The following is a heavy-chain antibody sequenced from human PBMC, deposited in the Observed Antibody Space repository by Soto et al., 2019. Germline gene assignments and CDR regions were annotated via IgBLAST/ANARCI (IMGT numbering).Heavy chain of an antibody. D-gene: IGHD6-19*01. Sequence: SETLSLTCAVYGGSFSGYYWSWIRQPPGKGLEWIGEINHSGSTNYNPSLKSRVTISVDTSKNQFSLKLSSVTAADTAVYYCASIAVAGYGGKNWFDPWGQGTLVT. CDR2: INHSGST. J-gene: IGHJ5*02. V-gene: IGHV4-34*01. CDR1: GGSFSGYY. CDR3: ASIAVAGYGGKNWFDP.